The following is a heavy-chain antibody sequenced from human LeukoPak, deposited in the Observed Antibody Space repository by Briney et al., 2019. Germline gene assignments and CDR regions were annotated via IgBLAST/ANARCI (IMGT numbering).Heavy chain of an antibody. J-gene: IGHJ4*02. D-gene: IGHD6-19*01. CDR3: ARVSIGWYSFDY. CDR2: INPDGTTT. V-gene: IGHV3-74*01. Sequence: GGSLRLSCAASGFTFSTYWMHWVRQAPGKGLVWVSRINPDGTTTSYADSVKGRFTISRDNAKDTVYLQMNSLRAEDTAVYYCARVSIGWYSFDYWGQGTLVTVSS. CDR1: GFTFSTYW.